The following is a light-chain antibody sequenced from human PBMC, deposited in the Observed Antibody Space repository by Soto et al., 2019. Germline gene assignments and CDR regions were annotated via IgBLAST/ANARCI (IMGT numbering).Light chain of an antibody. J-gene: IGLJ3*02. Sequence: SYELTQPPSVSVAPGQTARITCGGSKLGSESVHWYRQKPGQAPVLVVYDDGDRPSGIPERFSGSNSGHTATLTINRVEAGDEADYYCQVWDSSDNHVVFGGGTKLTVL. CDR1: KLGSES. CDR3: QVWDSSDNHVV. V-gene: IGLV3-21*02. CDR2: DDG.